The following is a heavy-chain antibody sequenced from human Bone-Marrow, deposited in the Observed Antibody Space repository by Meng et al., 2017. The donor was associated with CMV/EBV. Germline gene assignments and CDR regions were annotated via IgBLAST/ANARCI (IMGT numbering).Heavy chain of an antibody. V-gene: IGHV4-39*07. D-gene: IGHD2-2*01. J-gene: IGHJ4*02. CDR2: IYYSGRT. CDR3: ARGGNIVVVPAAIRRQYYFDY. CDR1: GGSISSSSYY. Sequence: GSLRLSCTVSGGSISSSSYYWGWIRQPPGKGLEWIGSIYYSGRTYYNPSLKSRVTILVDTSKNQVSLKLSSVTAADTAVYYCARGGNIVVVPAAIRRQYYFDYWGQGTLVTVSS.